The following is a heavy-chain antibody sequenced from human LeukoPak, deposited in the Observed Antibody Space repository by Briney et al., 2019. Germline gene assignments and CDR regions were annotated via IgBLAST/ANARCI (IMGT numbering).Heavy chain of an antibody. J-gene: IGHJ4*02. CDR3: ARGGIAAAGTVY. Sequence: SVKVSCKASGGTFSSYAISWVRQAPGQGLEWMGGIIPIFGTANYAQKFQGRVTITADGSTSTAYMELSSLRSEDTAVYYCARGGIAAAGTVYWGQGTLVTVSS. V-gene: IGHV1-69*13. CDR2: IIPIFGTA. D-gene: IGHD6-13*01. CDR1: GGTFSSYA.